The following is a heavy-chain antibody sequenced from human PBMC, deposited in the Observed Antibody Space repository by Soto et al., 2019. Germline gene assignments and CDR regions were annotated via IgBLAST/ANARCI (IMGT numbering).Heavy chain of an antibody. CDR3: ARGGDSSGYPFDY. CDR1: GGSISSGGYY. J-gene: IGHJ4*02. V-gene: IGHV4-31*03. Sequence: SETLSLTCTVSGGSISSGGYYWSWIRQHPGKGLEWIGYIYYSGSTYYNPSLKSRVTISVDTSKNQFSLKLSSVTAADTAVCYCARGGDSSGYPFDYWGQGTLVTVSS. D-gene: IGHD3-22*01. CDR2: IYYSGST.